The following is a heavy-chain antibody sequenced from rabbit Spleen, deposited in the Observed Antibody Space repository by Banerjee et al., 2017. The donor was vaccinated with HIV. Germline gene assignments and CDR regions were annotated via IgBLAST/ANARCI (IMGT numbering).Heavy chain of an antibody. CDR2: IGTGSGST. J-gene: IGHJ4*01. V-gene: IGHV1S40*01. CDR3: ARGAAGDAAYGDVGLYDFNL. CDR1: GFSFSSNYY. Sequence: QSLEESGGDLVKPGASLTLTCTASGFSFSSNYYMCWVRQAPGKGLEWIGCIGTGSGSTYYASWAKGRFTISKTSSTTVTLQMTSLTAADTATYFCARGAAGDAAYGDVGLYDFNLWGPGTLVTVS. D-gene: IGHD2-1*01.